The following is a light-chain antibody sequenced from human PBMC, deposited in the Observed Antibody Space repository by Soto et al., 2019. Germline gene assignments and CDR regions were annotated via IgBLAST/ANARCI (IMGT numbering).Light chain of an antibody. CDR3: QQYGTSPRT. Sequence: EIVLTQSPGTLSLSPGERATLSCRASQSVSSSYLAWYQQKPGQAPRLLIYRASSRATGIPDRFSGSGSGTDFTLTINRLEPEDFAVYYCQQYGTSPRTFGQGTKVEIK. CDR2: RAS. CDR1: QSVSSSY. J-gene: IGKJ1*01. V-gene: IGKV3-20*01.